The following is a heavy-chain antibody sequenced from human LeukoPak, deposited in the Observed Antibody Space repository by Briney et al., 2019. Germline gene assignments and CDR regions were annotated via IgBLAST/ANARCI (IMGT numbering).Heavy chain of an antibody. Sequence: ASVKVSCKASGFTFAAYYMHWVRQAPGQRLEWMGWINPNRGGTNYAQKFQGRVIMTWDTSISTASMELSRLRSDDTAVYYCSRGPHWDPHFDFWGQGTLVTVSS. CDR3: SRGPHWDPHFDF. CDR1: GFTFAAYY. D-gene: IGHD7-27*01. V-gene: IGHV1-2*02. J-gene: IGHJ4*02. CDR2: INPNRGGT.